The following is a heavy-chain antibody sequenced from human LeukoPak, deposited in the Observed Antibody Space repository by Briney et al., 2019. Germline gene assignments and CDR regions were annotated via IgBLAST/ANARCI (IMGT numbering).Heavy chain of an antibody. J-gene: IGHJ5*02. V-gene: IGHV3-74*01. D-gene: IGHD3/OR15-3a*01. Sequence: GGSLRLSCAASGFTFSNYWMHWVRQAPGKGLVWVSRINSDGSATNYADSVKGRFTISRDNAKNTLVLQMNSLRAEDTAVYYCARYDFWRGYGFDPWGQGTLVTVSS. CDR2: INSDGSAT. CDR3: ARYDFWRGYGFDP. CDR1: GFTFSNYW.